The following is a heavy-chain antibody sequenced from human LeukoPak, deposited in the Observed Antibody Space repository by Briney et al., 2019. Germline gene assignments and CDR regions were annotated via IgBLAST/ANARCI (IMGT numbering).Heavy chain of an antibody. Sequence: SETLSLTCTVSGGSISSRSSYWGWFRQPPGKRLEWIGTIYYSGSTYYSPSLKSRVTISVDTSEDQFSLKLTSVTVADTAVYYCASERSYYDGVIWGQGTLVTVSS. D-gene: IGHD1-26*01. CDR1: GGSISSRSSY. V-gene: IGHV4-39*01. J-gene: IGHJ4*02. CDR3: ASERSYYDGVI. CDR2: IYYSGST.